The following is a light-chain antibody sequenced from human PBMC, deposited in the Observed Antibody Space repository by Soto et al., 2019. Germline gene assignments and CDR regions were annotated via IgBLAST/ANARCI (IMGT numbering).Light chain of an antibody. CDR1: QSVSGY. V-gene: IGKV3-11*01. J-gene: IGKJ5*01. CDR2: DTS. CDR3: QQRSNWIT. Sequence: EIVLTQSPATLSLSPGEGATLSCRTSQSVSGYLAWYQQKPGQAPRLLIYDTSNRATGIPARFSGSGSGTDFTLTISNLEPEDFAIYYCQQRSNWITFGQGTRLEIE.